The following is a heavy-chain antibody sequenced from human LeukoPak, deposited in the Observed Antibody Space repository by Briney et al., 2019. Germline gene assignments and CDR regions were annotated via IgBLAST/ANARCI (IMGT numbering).Heavy chain of an antibody. V-gene: IGHV4-59*01. D-gene: IGHD6-6*01. Sequence: PSETLSLTCTVSGGSISSYYWSWIRQPPGKGLEWIGYIYYSGSTNYNPSLKSRVTISVDTSKNQFSLKLSSVTAADTAVYYCARVLEYSSSTGAFDIWGQGTMVTVSS. CDR3: ARVLEYSSSTGAFDI. CDR2: IYYSGST. J-gene: IGHJ3*02. CDR1: GGSISSYY.